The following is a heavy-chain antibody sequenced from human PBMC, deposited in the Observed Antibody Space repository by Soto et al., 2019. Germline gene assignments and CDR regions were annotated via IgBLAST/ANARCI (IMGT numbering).Heavy chain of an antibody. Sequence: SETLSPTCTVSGGSISSGDYYWRWIRQPPGKGLEWIGYIYYSGSTYYNPSLKSRVTISVDTSKNQFSLKLSSVTAADTAVYYCAREHIVVVTATNYFDYWGQGTLVTVS. J-gene: IGHJ4*02. CDR2: IYYSGST. V-gene: IGHV4-30-4*01. CDR1: GGSISSGDYY. D-gene: IGHD2-21*02. CDR3: AREHIVVVTATNYFDY.